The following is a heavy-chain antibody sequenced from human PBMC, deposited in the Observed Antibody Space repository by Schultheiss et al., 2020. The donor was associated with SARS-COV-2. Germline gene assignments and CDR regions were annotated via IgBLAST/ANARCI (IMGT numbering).Heavy chain of an antibody. V-gene: IGHV4-34*01. D-gene: IGHD2-2*01. CDR3: ARGTLRAYCSSTSCPNWFDP. J-gene: IGHJ5*02. Sequence: SETLSLTCAVYGGSFSGYYWSWIRQPPGKGLEWIGEINHRGSTNYNPSLKSRVTISVDTSKNQFSLKLSSVTAADTAVYYCARGTLRAYCSSTSCPNWFDPWGQGTLVTVSS. CDR1: GGSFSGYY. CDR2: INHRGST.